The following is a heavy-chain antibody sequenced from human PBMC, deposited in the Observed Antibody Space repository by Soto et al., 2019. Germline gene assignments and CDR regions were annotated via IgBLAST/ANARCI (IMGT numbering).Heavy chain of an antibody. J-gene: IGHJ4*02. Sequence: GASLKVSCQASGYTFPSYGIGWVRQAPGQGLEWMGWISAYNGNTNYAQKLQGRVTMTTDTSTSTAYMELRSLRSDDTAVYYCARVKSCWYRLYFDYWGQGTLVNVSS. CDR3: ARVKSCWYRLYFDY. D-gene: IGHD6-19*01. CDR1: GYTFPSYG. CDR2: ISAYNGNT. V-gene: IGHV1-18*01.